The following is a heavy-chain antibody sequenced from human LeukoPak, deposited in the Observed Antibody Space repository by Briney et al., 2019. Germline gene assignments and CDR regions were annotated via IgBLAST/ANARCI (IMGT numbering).Heavy chain of an antibody. D-gene: IGHD3-10*01. CDR2: ISSNGGST. CDR1: GFTFSSYA. CDR3: ARGGATYGSGSYYNFDY. Sequence: GGSLRLSCAASGFTFSSYAMHWVRQAPGKGLEYVSAISSNGGSTYYANSVKGRFTISRDNSKNTLYLQMGSLRAEDMAVYYCARGGATYGSGSYYNFDYWGQGTLVTVSS. J-gene: IGHJ4*02. V-gene: IGHV3-64*01.